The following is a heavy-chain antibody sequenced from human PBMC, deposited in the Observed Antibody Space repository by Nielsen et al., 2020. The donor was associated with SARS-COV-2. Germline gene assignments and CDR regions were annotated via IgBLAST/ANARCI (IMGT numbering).Heavy chain of an antibody. J-gene: IGHJ3*02. CDR2: INHSGST. CDR3: ARRFNKRGYSYGYWPGDAFDI. V-gene: IGHV4-34*01. CDR1: GGSFSGYY. Sequence: SETLSLTCAVYGGSFSGYYWSWIRQPPGKGLEWIGEINHSGSTNYNPSLKSRVTISVDTSKNQFSLKLSSVTAADTAVYYCARRFNKRGYSYGYWPGDAFDIWGQGTMVTVSS. D-gene: IGHD5-18*01.